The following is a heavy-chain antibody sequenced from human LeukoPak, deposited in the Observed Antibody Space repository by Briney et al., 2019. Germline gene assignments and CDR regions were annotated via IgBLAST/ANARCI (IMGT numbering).Heavy chain of an antibody. J-gene: IGHJ4*02. CDR2: ISSSSSYI. V-gene: IGHV3-21*01. CDR3: ARGAVAGTSIDY. CDR1: GFTFSSYS. Sequence: GGSLRLSCAASGFTFSSYSMNWVRQAPGKGLEWVSSISSSSSYIYYADSVKGRFTISRDNAKNSLYLQMNSLRAEDTAVYYCARGAVAGTSIDYWGQGTLVTVSP. D-gene: IGHD6-19*01.